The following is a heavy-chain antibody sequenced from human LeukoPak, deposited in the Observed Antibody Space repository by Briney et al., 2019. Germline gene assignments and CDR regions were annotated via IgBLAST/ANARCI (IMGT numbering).Heavy chain of an antibody. CDR1: GGSISSYY. D-gene: IGHD3-10*01. CDR3: ARGVELLWFGELPLPIYYYYYMDV. J-gene: IGHJ6*03. Sequence: SETLSLTCTVSGGSISSYYWSWIRQPPGKGLEWIGYIYYSGSTNYNPSLKSRVTISVDTSKNQFSLKLSSVPAADTAVYYCARGVELLWFGELPLPIYYYYYMDVWGKGTTVTVSS. CDR2: IYYSGST. V-gene: IGHV4-59*08.